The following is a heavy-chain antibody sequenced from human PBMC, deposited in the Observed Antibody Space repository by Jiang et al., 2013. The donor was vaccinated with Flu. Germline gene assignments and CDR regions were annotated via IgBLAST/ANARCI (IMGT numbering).Heavy chain of an antibody. CDR3: ARAPVTTTVTTLDY. D-gene: IGHD4-17*01. CDR1: FSSYA. Sequence: FSSYAISWVRQAPGQGLEWMGGIIPIFGTANYAQKFQGRVTITADESTSTAYMELSSLRSEDTAVYYCARAPVTTTVTTLDYWGQGTLVTVSS. J-gene: IGHJ4*02. CDR2: IIPIFGTA. V-gene: IGHV1-69*01.